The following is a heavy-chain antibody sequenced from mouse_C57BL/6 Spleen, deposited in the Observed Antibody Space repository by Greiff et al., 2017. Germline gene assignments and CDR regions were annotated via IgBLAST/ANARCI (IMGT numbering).Heavy chain of an antibody. CDR3: ARGDGYYAY. CDR2: IDPSDSYT. V-gene: IGHV1-59*01. Sequence: QVQLKQPGAELVRPGTSVKLSCKASGYTFTSYWMHWVKQRPGQGLEWIGVIDPSDSYTNYNQKFKGKATLTVDTSASTAYMQLSSLTSEDSAVYYCARGDGYYAYWGQGTLVTVSA. CDR1: GYTFTSYW. J-gene: IGHJ3*01. D-gene: IGHD2-3*01.